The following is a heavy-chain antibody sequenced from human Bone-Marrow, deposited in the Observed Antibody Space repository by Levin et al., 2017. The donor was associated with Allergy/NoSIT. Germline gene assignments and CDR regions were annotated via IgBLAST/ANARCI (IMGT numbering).Heavy chain of an antibody. J-gene: IGHJ4*02. CDR1: GYTFPKYW. CDR3: ARSFYDSGGDIDH. CDR2: IYPDDSDT. D-gene: IGHD3-22*01. V-gene: IGHV5-51*01. Sequence: KVSCQASGYTFPKYWIGWVRQMPGKGLEWVGIIYPDDSDTRYRPSFQGHVTISVDKSLSTVYLQWSSLRASDTAFYYCARSFYDSGGDIDHWGQGTQVTVSS.